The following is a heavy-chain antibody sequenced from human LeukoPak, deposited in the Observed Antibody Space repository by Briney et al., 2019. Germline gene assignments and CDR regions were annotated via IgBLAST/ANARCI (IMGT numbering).Heavy chain of an antibody. CDR2: ISSSSSYI. CDR3: ARGSGGSCSDFDY. D-gene: IGHD2-15*01. V-gene: IGHV3-21*01. Sequence: PGGSLRLSCAASGFTFSSYSMNWVRQAPGKGLEWVSSISSSSSYIYYADSVKGRFTISRDNAKNSLYLQMNSLRAEDTAVYYCARGSGGSCSDFDYWGQGTLVTVSS. CDR1: GFTFSSYS. J-gene: IGHJ4*02.